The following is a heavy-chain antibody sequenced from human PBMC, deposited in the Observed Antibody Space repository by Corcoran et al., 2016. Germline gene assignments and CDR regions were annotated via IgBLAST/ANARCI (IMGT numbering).Heavy chain of an antibody. J-gene: IGHJ6*02. CDR1: GGSFSGYY. CDR3: ASSMWYYYDSSALTGLWLYGMDV. V-gene: IGHV4-34*01. D-gene: IGHD3-22*01. CDR2: INNSGTT. Sequence: QVQVQQWGAGLLKPSETLSLTCAVYGGSFSGYYWSWIRQSPGRGLEWIGEINNSGTTIYNPSLESRVTVSIDTSENQFSLKMTSVTAADTAVYYCASSMWYYYDSSALTGLWLYGMDVWGQGTTVTVSS.